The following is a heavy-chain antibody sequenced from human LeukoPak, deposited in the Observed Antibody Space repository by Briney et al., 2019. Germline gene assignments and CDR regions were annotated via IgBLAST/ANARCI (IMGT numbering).Heavy chain of an antibody. CDR1: GGSFSGYY. CDR2: INHSGST. CDR3: ARTIVVVITPDYFDY. J-gene: IGHJ4*02. D-gene: IGHD3-22*01. V-gene: IGHV4-34*01. Sequence: PSETLSLTCAVYGGSFSGYYWSWIRQPPGKGLEWIGEINHSGSTNYNPSLKSRVTISVDTSKNQFSLKLSSVTAADTAVYYCARTIVVVITPDYFDYWGQGTLVTVSS.